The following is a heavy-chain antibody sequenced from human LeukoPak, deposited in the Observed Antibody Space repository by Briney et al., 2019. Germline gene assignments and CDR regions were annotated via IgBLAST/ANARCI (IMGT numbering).Heavy chain of an antibody. V-gene: IGHV3-7*01. J-gene: IGHJ6*03. CDR2: IKQDGSEK. CDR1: GFTFSSYW. Sequence: PGGSLRLSCAASGFTFSSYWMSWVRQATGKGLEWVANIKQDGSEKYYVDSVKGRFTISRDNAKNSLYLQMNSLRAEDTAVYYCARGDSSSRGDYYYMDVWGKGTTVTVSS. D-gene: IGHD6-13*01. CDR3: ARGDSSSRGDYYYMDV.